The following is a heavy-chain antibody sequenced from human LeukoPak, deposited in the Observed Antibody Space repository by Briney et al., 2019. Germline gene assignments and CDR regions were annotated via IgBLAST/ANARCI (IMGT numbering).Heavy chain of an antibody. V-gene: IGHV1-46*01. CDR2: INPSGGST. D-gene: IGHD3-10*01. Sequence: GASVKVSCKASGYTFPSYYMHWVRQAPGQGLEWMGIINPSGGSTSYAQKFQGRVTMTRDTSTSTVYMELSSLRSEDTAVYYCARDGVVRGVIIAGYNWFDPWGQGTLVTVSS. CDR3: ARDGVVRGVIIAGYNWFDP. CDR1: GYTFPSYY. J-gene: IGHJ5*02.